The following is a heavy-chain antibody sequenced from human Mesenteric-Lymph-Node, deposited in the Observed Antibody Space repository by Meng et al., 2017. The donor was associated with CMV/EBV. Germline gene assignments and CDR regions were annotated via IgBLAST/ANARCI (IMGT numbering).Heavy chain of an antibody. J-gene: IGHJ4*02. Sequence: SCKPSGGTFSSYAISWVRQAPGQGLEWMGGIIPIFGTANYAQKFQGRVTITADKSTSTAYMELSSLRSEDTAVYYCASYSGSGSYSDYWGQGTLVTVSS. CDR2: IIPIFGTA. V-gene: IGHV1-69*06. CDR3: ASYSGSGSYSDY. D-gene: IGHD3-10*01. CDR1: GGTFSSYA.